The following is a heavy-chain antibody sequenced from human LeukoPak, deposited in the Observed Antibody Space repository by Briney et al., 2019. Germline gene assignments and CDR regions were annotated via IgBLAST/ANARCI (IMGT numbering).Heavy chain of an antibody. CDR3: ARDPGRYYYDISDYVGPAAGWYFDL. V-gene: IGHV4-61*02. D-gene: IGHD3-22*01. J-gene: IGHJ2*01. Sequence: SETLSLTCTVSGVSISSANYYWSWIRQPAGKGLEWIGRIYTSGSTNYNPSLKSRVAISIDTSKNQFSLKLSSVTAADTAVYYCARDPGRYYYDISDYVGPAAGWYFDLWGRGTLVTVSS. CDR2: IYTSGST. CDR1: GVSISSANYY.